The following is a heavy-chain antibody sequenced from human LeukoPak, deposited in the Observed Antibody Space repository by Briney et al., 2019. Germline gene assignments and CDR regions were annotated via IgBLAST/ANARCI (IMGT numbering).Heavy chain of an antibody. D-gene: IGHD3-22*01. CDR2: IYYSGNT. V-gene: IGHV4-59*08. Sequence: PSETLSLTCTVSGGSITSYYWSWIRQPPGKGLEWIGYIYYSGNTNYNPSLKSRVTISIDTSKNQFSLNLSSVTASDTAVYYCTRLGKNYYDTRSFYVSWGQETLVTVSS. CDR3: TRLGKNYYDTRSFYVS. CDR1: GGSITSYY. J-gene: IGHJ5*02.